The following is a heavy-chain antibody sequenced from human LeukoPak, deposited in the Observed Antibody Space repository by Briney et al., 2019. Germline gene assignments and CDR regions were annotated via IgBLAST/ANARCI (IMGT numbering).Heavy chain of an antibody. V-gene: IGHV1-18*01. CDR2: ISAYNGNT. CDR1: GYTFTSYG. D-gene: IGHD3-9*01. J-gene: IGHJ6*03. CDR3: ARESAGLRYFDWLGQGYYYYYMDV. Sequence: GASVKVSCKASGYTFTSYGISWVRQAPGQGLEWMGWISAYNGNTNYAQKLQGRVTMTTDTSTSTAYMELRSLRSNDTAVYYCARESAGLRYFDWLGQGYYYYYMDVWGKGTTVTISS.